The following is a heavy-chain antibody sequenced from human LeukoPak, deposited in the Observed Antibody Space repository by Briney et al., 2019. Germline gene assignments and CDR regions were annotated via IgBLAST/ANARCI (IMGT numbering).Heavy chain of an antibody. CDR2: ISGSGGST. J-gene: IGHJ4*02. CDR1: GFTFSSYA. CDR3: AKAGVATIKGDY. V-gene: IGHV3-23*01. Sequence: GGSLRLSCAASGFTFSSYAMSWVRQAPGEGLEWVSAISGSGGSTYYADSVKGRFTISRDNSKNTLYLQMNSLRAEDTAVYYCAKAGVATIKGDYWGQGTLVTISS. D-gene: IGHD5-12*01.